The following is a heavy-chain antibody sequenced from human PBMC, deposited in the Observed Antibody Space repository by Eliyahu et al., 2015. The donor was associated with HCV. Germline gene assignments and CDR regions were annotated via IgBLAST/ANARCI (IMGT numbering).Heavy chain of an antibody. CDR3: ARIQDYGDSYFDY. CDR2: VDWDDDK. D-gene: IGHD4-17*01. J-gene: IGHJ4*02. Sequence: QVTLRESGPALVKPTQTLTLTXTFXGFXXXTSGMCVSWXRQPPGRALEWLALVDWDDDKYYNTSLKTRLTXSKDTYKNQVVLTMTNMDPVDTATYYCARIQDYGDSYFDYWGQGTLVTVSS. V-gene: IGHV2-70*01. CDR1: GFXXXTSGMC.